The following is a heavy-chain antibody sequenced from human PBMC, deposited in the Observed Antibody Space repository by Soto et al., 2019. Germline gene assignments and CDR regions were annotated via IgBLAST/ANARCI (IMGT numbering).Heavy chain of an antibody. CDR3: AREGSYSAYNFAHGIQLWSFDF. V-gene: IGHV4-61*02. J-gene: IGHJ4*02. CDR1: GASVSSASYY. D-gene: IGHD5-12*01. Sequence: CTVSGASVSSASYYWSWVRQPAGKGLEWIGRIFSSGSTSFNPSLESRVAMSVDTSKNHFSLNLSSVTAADMAVYYCAREGSYSAYNFAHGIQLWSFDFWGQGALVTVSS. CDR2: IFSSGST.